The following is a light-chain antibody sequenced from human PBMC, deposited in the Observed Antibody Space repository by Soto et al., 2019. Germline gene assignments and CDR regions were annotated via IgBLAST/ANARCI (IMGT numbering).Light chain of an antibody. J-gene: IGKJ5*01. CDR3: QQYANLPIT. Sequence: ASQSISSCLAWYQQKRGQAPKLLIYDVSAWKSGVPPRFSGSGSGTEFTLTISFLQPEDFAPYYCQQYANLPITFGQGTSLDIK. CDR1: QSISSC. CDR2: DVS. V-gene: IGKV1-5*01.